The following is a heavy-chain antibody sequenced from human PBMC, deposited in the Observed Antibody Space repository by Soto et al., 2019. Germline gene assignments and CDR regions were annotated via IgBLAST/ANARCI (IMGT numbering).Heavy chain of an antibody. D-gene: IGHD3-16*01. J-gene: IGHJ6*02. Sequence: ASVQVSCTASGSTFTGYYMHWVRQAPGQGLEWMGWINPNSGGTNYAQKFQGRVTMTRDTSISTAYMELSRLRSDDTAVYYCARVMGEPHYYYYGMDVWGQGTTVTVSS. CDR1: GSTFTGYY. CDR3: ARVMGEPHYYYYGMDV. CDR2: INPNSGGT. V-gene: IGHV1-2*02.